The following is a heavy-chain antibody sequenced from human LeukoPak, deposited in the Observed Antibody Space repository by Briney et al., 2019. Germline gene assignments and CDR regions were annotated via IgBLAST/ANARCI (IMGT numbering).Heavy chain of an antibody. CDR1: GYTFTGYY. CDR2: INPNSGGT. J-gene: IGHJ5*02. Sequence: GASVKVSCKASGYTFTGYYMHWVRQAPGQGLEWMGWINPNSGGTNYAQKFQGRVTITRNTSISTAYMELSSLRSEDTAVYYCARGIPYDFWSGYPYNWFDPWGQGTLVTVSS. D-gene: IGHD3-3*01. CDR3: ARGIPYDFWSGYPYNWFDP. V-gene: IGHV1-2*02.